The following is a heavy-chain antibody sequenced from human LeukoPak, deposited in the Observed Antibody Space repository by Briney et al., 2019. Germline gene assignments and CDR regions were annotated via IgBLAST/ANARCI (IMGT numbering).Heavy chain of an antibody. CDR3: ARDFNC. V-gene: IGHV3-11*01. Sequence: PRGSLRLSSSASGFTFTDYYMSSIRQAPRKGLEWVSYISPSGTVIYYGDSVKGRFTISRDNAKKSLYLQMNSLRAEDTAVYYCARDFNCWGQGTLVTVSS. CDR1: GFTFTDYY. CDR2: ISPSGTVI. D-gene: IGHD2-15*01. J-gene: IGHJ4*02.